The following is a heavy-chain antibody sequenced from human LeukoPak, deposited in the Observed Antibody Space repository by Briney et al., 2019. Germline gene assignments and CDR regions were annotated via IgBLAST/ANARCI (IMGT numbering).Heavy chain of an antibody. J-gene: IGHJ4*02. CDR3: ARDLYRSGWFGGFDF. Sequence: GGSLRLSCAASGFTFSDYAMSWVRQAPGKGLEWVSSITTSAGSTYYADSVKGRFTISRDNSKNTLYLQMNSLRAEDTAVYYCARDLYRSGWFGGFDFWGQGTLVTVSS. V-gene: IGHV3-23*01. D-gene: IGHD6-19*01. CDR2: ITTSAGST. CDR1: GFTFSDYA.